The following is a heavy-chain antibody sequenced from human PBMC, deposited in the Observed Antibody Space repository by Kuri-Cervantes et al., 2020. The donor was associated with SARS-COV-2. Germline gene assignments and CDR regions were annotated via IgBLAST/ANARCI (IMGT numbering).Heavy chain of an antibody. Sequence: SETLSLTCTVSGGSISTYYWSWIRQPPGKGLEWIGYLYYSGSTNYNPSLKGRVTISLDTSKNQFSLKLSSVTAADTAVYYCARGRQFWDIVVVVAARWFDPWGQGTLVTVSS. V-gene: IGHV4-59*12. CDR1: GGSISTYY. CDR2: LYYSGST. J-gene: IGHJ5*02. D-gene: IGHD2-15*01. CDR3: ARGRQFWDIVVVVAARWFDP.